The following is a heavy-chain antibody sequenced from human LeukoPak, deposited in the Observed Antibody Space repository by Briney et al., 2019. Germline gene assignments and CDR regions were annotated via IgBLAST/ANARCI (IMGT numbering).Heavy chain of an antibody. V-gene: IGHV3-33*01. Sequence: GGSLRLSCAASGFTFSSYGMHWVRQAPGKGLEWVAVIWYDGGNKYYADSVKGRFTISRDNSKNTLYLEMNSLRAEDTAVYYCARGLTQIPRLATGLGHWGQGTLVTVSS. D-gene: IGHD2-21*02. J-gene: IGHJ4*02. CDR2: IWYDGGNK. CDR1: GFTFSSYG. CDR3: ARGLTQIPRLATGLGH.